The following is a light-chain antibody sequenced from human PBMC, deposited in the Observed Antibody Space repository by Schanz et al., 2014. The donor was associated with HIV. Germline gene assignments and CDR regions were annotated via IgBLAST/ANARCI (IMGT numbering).Light chain of an antibody. CDR2: AAS. J-gene: IGKJ2*01. CDR3: QQYSTYPYT. V-gene: IGKV1-17*03. CDR1: QGITNY. Sequence: DIQMTQSPSAMSASVGDRVTITCRASQGITNYLAWFQQKPGKVPQRLIYAASRLQSGVPSRFSGSGSGTEFTLTISNLEPDDFAIYYCQQYSTYPYTFGQGTKLDIQ.